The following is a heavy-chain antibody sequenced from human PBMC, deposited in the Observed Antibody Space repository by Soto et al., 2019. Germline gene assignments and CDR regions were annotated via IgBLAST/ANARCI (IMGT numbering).Heavy chain of an antibody. Sequence: PGGSLRLSCAASGFTFSNAWMNWVRQAPGKGLEWVGHIKGKADGGTTDYAAPVKGRFTISRDDSKSTLFLQLNSLKTEDTAVYYRTTDYITMFGVLVAYPLTPSDFWGQGTLVTVSS. J-gene: IGHJ4*02. V-gene: IGHV3-15*07. CDR3: TTDYITMFGVLVAYPLTPSDF. D-gene: IGHD3-3*01. CDR1: GFTFSNAW. CDR2: IKGKADGGTT.